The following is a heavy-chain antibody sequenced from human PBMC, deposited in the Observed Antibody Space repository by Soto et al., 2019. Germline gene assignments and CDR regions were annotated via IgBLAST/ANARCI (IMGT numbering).Heavy chain of an antibody. D-gene: IGHD6-13*01. CDR2: ISYDGINK. Sequence: QVQLVESGGGEVQPGKSLRLSCAASGFSFTNYGMHWVRQAPGKGLECVALISYDGINKYYADSVKGRFTISRDNSKNTLYMQMNSLRPEVTAVYYCGAGQYFSDYWGQGTLVSVSS. CDR1: GFSFTNYG. J-gene: IGHJ4*02. V-gene: IGHV3-30*03. CDR3: GAGQYFSDY.